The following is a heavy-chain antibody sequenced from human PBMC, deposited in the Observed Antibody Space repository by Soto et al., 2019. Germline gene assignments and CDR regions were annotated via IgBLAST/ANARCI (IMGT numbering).Heavy chain of an antibody. CDR1: GFTVISKY. Sequence: GGSLRLSCAASGFTVISKYMSWVRQAPGKGLEWVSVIYTGGGTYYADSVKGRFTISRDNSKNTVYLQMNSLRAEDTAVYYCATRGRVAAPGPNWFDPWGQGTLVTVSS. D-gene: IGHD6-13*01. CDR2: IYTGGGT. V-gene: IGHV3-66*01. CDR3: ATRGRVAAPGPNWFDP. J-gene: IGHJ5*02.